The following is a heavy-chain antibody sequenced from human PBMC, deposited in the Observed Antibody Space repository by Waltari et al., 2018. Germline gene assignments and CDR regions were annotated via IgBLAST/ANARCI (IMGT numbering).Heavy chain of an antibody. V-gene: IGHV4-59*01. D-gene: IGHD3-9*01. Sequence: QVQLQESGPGLVKPSETLSLTCTVSGGSISSYYCSWIRQPPGKGLEWIGYIYYSGSTNYNPSRKSRVTISVDTSKNQFSLKLSSVTAADTAVYYCARVPSYYDILTGYYPEAFDIWGQGTMVTVSS. J-gene: IGHJ3*02. CDR1: GGSISSYY. CDR3: ARVPSYYDILTGYYPEAFDI. CDR2: IYYSGST.